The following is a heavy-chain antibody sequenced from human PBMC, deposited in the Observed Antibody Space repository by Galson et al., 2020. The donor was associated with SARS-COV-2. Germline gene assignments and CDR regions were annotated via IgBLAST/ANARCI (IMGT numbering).Heavy chain of an antibody. CDR1: GFTFSSYW. D-gene: IGHD1-26*01. CDR3: ASGVGATFLGPHLS. Sequence: GGSLRLSCAASGFTFSSYWMHWVRQAPGKGLVWVSRINSDGSSTSYADSVKGRFTISRDNAKNTLYLQMNSLRAEDTAVYYCASGVGATFLGPHLSWGQGTLVTVSS. CDR2: INSDGSST. V-gene: IGHV3-74*01. J-gene: IGHJ5*02.